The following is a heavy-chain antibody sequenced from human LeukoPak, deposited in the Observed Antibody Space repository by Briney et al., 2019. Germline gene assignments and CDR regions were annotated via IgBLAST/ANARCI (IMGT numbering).Heavy chain of an antibody. CDR3: AKEDTLTTVYFDY. J-gene: IGHJ4*02. CDR2: ITDSGGST. V-gene: IGHV3-23*01. Sequence: GGSLRLSCAASGFTFSRYDMSWVRQAPGKGLEWVSAITDSGGSTYYADSVRGRFTISRDDSKNTLYLLMNSLRAEDTAVYYCAKEDTLTTVYFDYWGQGTPVTVTS. CDR1: GFTFSRYD. D-gene: IGHD4-17*01.